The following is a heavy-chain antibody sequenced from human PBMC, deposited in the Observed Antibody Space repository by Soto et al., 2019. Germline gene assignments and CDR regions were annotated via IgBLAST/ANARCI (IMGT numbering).Heavy chain of an antibody. D-gene: IGHD1-26*01. V-gene: IGHV1-8*01. CDR2: MNPSSGYT. Sequence: QVQLVQSGAEVKKPGASVRVSCKASGYTFSNYDINWVRQATGQGLEWLGWMNPSSGYTGYAQKFQDRVTMTGDTSISTAYMELSSLTSADTAVYYCARFVRHQLPTIDYWGQGALVTVSS. CDR3: ARFVRHQLPTIDY. J-gene: IGHJ4*02. CDR1: GYTFSNYD.